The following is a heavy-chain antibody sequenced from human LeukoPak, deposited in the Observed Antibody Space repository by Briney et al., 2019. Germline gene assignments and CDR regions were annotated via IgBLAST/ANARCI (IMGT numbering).Heavy chain of an antibody. CDR2: ISASAAMT. CDR1: GFTFNNYV. J-gene: IGHJ4*02. D-gene: IGHD1-26*01. Sequence: PGGSLRLSCEASGFTFNNYVMTWVRQAPGKGLEWVSSISASAAMTYYADSVKGRFTVSRDNSNNRLYLQMSGLTAADTAVHYCAKDRSIGTYYTFDHWGQGALVTVSS. CDR3: AKDRSIGTYYTFDH. V-gene: IGHV3-23*01.